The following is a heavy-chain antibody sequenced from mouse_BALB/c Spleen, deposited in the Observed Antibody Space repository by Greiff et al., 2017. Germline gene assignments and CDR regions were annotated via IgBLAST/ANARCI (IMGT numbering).Heavy chain of an antibody. CDR1: GYTFTDYY. J-gene: IGHJ4*01. V-gene: IGHV1-26*01. D-gene: IGHD1-1*01. Sequence: VQLQQSGPELVKPGASVKISCKASGYTFTDYYMNWVKQSHGKSLEWIGLVNPNNGGTSYNQKFKGKATLTVDKSSSTAYMELRSLTSEDSAVYYCARLRNYGYAMDYWGQGTSVTVSS. CDR2: VNPNNGGT. CDR3: ARLRNYGYAMDY.